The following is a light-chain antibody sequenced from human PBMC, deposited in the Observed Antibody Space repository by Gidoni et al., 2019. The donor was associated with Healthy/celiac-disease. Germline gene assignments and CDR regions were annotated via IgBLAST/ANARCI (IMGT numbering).Light chain of an antibody. Sequence: QSVLTQPPSVSAAPGQKVTISCSGSSANIGNNSVSWYQHLPGTAPKFLIYDNNKRLSGIPDRFSGSKSGTSATLGITGLQTGDEADYYCGTWDSSLSAVVFGGGTKLTVL. J-gene: IGLJ2*01. CDR3: GTWDSSLSAVV. CDR1: SANIGNNS. V-gene: IGLV1-51*01. CDR2: DNN.